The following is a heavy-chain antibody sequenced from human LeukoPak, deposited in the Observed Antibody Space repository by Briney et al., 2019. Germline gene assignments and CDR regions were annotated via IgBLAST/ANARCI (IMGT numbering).Heavy chain of an antibody. V-gene: IGHV3-21*01. CDR2: ISSSSSYI. Sequence: GGSLRLSCAASGFPFSSYGRNWVRRAPGKGREWVSCISSSSSYIYYADSVKGRFTTSRDNAKNSLYLQMNSLRADDTAVYYCARDAGRGDYWGQGALVTVSS. CDR3: ARDAGRGDY. CDR1: GFPFSSYG. J-gene: IGHJ4*02. D-gene: IGHD3-16*01.